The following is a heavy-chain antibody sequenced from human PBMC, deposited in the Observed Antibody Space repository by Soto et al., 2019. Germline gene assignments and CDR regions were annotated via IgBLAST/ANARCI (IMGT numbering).Heavy chain of an antibody. D-gene: IGHD6-19*01. CDR2: TYYRSKWYN. V-gene: IGHV6-1*01. CDR1: GDSVSSNSAA. Sequence: SQTLSLTCAISGDSVSSNSAAWNWIRQSPSRGLEWLGRTYYRSKWYNDYAVSVKSRITINPDTSKNQFSLQLNSVTPEDTAVYYCARDRSRYSSGWYDLSGWFDPWGQGTLVTVSS. J-gene: IGHJ5*02. CDR3: ARDRSRYSSGWYDLSGWFDP.